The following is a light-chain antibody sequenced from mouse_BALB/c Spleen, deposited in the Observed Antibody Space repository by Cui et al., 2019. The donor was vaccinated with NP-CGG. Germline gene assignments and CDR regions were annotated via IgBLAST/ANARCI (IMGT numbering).Light chain of an antibody. Sequence: QAVVTQESALTTSPGETVTLTCRSNTGAVTNSNYANWVQEKPDHLFTVLIGGTNNRVPGVPARFSGSLIGDKAALTITGAQTEDEAIYFCALWYSNHWVFGGGTKLTVL. J-gene: IGLJ1*01. CDR3: ALWYSNHWV. V-gene: IGLV1*01. CDR2: GTN. CDR1: TGAVTNSNY.